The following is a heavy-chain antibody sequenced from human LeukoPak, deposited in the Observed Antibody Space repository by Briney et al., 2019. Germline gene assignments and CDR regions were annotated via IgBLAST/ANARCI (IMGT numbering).Heavy chain of an antibody. Sequence: TASETLSLTCTVSGGSISSGSYYWSWIRQPAGKGLEWIGRIYTSGSTNYNPSLKSRVTISVDTSKNQFSLKLSSVTAADTAVYYCARVEWGVFVDYWGQGTLVTVSS. D-gene: IGHD1-26*01. J-gene: IGHJ4*02. CDR1: GGSISSGSYY. V-gene: IGHV4-61*02. CDR3: ARVEWGVFVDY. CDR2: IYTSGST.